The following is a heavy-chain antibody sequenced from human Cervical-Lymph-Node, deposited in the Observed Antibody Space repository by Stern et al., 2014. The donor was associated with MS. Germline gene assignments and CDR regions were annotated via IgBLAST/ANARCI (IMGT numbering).Heavy chain of an antibody. J-gene: IGHJ6*02. Sequence: QVQLMQSGAEVKKPGSSVKVSCKASGGTFSSYAISWVRPAPGQGLEWMGGIIPIFGTAKYAQKFQGRVTITADESTSTAYMELSSLRSEDTAVYYCARATSRFSGIAARPLYYYYGMDVWGQGTTVTVSS. CDR2: IIPIFGTA. D-gene: IGHD6-6*01. CDR1: GGTFSSYA. V-gene: IGHV1-69*01. CDR3: ARATSRFSGIAARPLYYYYGMDV.